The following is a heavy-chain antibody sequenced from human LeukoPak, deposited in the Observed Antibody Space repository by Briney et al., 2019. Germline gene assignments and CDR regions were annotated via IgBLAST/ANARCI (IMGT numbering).Heavy chain of an antibody. CDR3: ARHGAYYYDSSGSFDY. Sequence: SETLSLTCTVCGGSISSSSCYWGWIRQPPGKGMGWIWSSYYSGSTYYNPSLKMRVTISVDTPKHQFSLKLSSVTAADTAVYYCARHGAYYYDSSGSFDYWGQGTLVTVSS. D-gene: IGHD3-22*01. CDR2: SYYSGST. V-gene: IGHV4-39*01. CDR1: GGSISSSSCY. J-gene: IGHJ4*02.